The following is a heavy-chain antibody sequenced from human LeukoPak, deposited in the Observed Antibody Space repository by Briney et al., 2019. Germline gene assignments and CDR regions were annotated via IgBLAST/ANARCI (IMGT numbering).Heavy chain of an antibody. CDR3: AKASQYSYGAYYFDY. Sequence: GESLKISCKGSGYSFTSYWTGWVRQMPGKGLEWMGIIYPGDSDTRYSPSFQGQVTISADKSISTAYLQWSSLKASDTAMYYCAKASQYSYGAYYFDYWGQGTLVTVSS. D-gene: IGHD5-18*01. V-gene: IGHV5-51*01. CDR2: IYPGDSDT. CDR1: GYSFTSYW. J-gene: IGHJ4*02.